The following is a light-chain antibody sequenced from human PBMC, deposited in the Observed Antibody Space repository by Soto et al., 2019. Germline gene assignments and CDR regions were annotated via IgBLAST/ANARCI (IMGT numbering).Light chain of an antibody. V-gene: IGKV1-39*01. J-gene: IGKJ5*01. CDR3: QQSYMDPIT. Sequence: DLQMTQSPSSLSASVGNRVTITCRASQSISTYLNLYQKKPGKAPNLLIYDASRLQSGVPSRFSGSGGGTDFTLSISSVQPEDFATYFCQQSYMDPITFGQGTQLEI. CDR1: QSISTY. CDR2: DAS.